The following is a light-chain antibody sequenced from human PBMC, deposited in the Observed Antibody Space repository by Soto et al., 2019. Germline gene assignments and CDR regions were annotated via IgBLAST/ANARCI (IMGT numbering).Light chain of an antibody. CDR1: QSVSSN. V-gene: IGKV3-15*01. Sequence: EIVMTQSPATLSVSPGERATLSCRASQSVSSNLAWYQQKPGQAPRLLIYGASTRATGIPARFSGSGSGTEFTLTISSLQSEDVAVYYCQQYNNWPRWTFGQGNKV. J-gene: IGKJ1*01. CDR2: GAS. CDR3: QQYNNWPRWT.